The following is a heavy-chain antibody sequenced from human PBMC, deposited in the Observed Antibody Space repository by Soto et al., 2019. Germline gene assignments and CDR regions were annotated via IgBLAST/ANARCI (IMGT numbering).Heavy chain of an antibody. CDR3: ASLGVYFDY. V-gene: IGHV4-4*02. CDR2: IYHSGST. Sequence: QVQLQESGPGLVKPSGTLSLTCAVSGGSISSSNWWSWVRQPPGKGRAWIGEIYHSGSTNYNPSLKSRVTISVAKSKNQFSLKLSSVTAADTAVYYCASLGVYFDYWGQGTLVTVSS. CDR1: GGSISSSNW. J-gene: IGHJ4*02. D-gene: IGHD3-16*01.